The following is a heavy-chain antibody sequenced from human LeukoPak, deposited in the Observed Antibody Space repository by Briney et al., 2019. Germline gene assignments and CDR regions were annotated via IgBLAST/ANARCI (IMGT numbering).Heavy chain of an antibody. D-gene: IGHD6-6*01. Sequence: PGGSLRLSCAASGFTFSSYAMSWVRQAPGKGLEWVSAISGSGGSTYYADSVKGRFTISRDNSKNTLYLQMNSLRAEDTAVYYCARGAARRGNYYYYMDVWGKGTTVTVSS. CDR2: ISGSGGST. V-gene: IGHV3-23*01. CDR1: GFTFSSYA. CDR3: ARGAARRGNYYYYMDV. J-gene: IGHJ6*03.